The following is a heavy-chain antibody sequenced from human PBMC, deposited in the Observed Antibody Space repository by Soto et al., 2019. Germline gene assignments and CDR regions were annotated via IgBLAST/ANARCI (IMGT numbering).Heavy chain of an antibody. CDR1: GGSISSYY. CDR3: ARHDYYGDYAAFYI. D-gene: IGHD4-17*01. J-gene: IGHJ3*02. Sequence: SETLSLTCTVSGGSISSYYWSWIRQPPGKGLEWIGYIYYSGSTNCNPSLKSRVTISVDTSKNQFSLKLSSVTAADTAVYYCARHDYYGDYAAFYIWCQGTVVTVSS. V-gene: IGHV4-59*08. CDR2: IYYSGST.